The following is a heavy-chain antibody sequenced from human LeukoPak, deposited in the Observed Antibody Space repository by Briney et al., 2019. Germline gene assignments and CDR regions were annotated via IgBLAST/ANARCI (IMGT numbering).Heavy chain of an antibody. D-gene: IGHD3-3*01. CDR2: INHSGST. CDR3: ARGAGYDFWSGYGYYMDV. J-gene: IGHJ6*03. V-gene: IGHV4-34*01. CDR1: GGSFSGYY. Sequence: SETLSLTCAVYGGSFSGYYWSWIRQPPGKGLEWIGEINHSGSTNHNPSLKSRVTISVDTSKNQFSLKLSSVTAADTAVYYCARGAGYDFWSGYGYYMDVWGKGTTVTVSS.